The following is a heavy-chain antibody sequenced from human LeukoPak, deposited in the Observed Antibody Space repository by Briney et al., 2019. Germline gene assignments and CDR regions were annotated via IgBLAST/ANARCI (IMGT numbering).Heavy chain of an antibody. D-gene: IGHD2-2*01. CDR1: GFTFSSYS. J-gene: IGHJ4*02. V-gene: IGHV3-21*01. CDR3: AREGCSSTSCYGGVDY. CDR2: ISSSSSYI. Sequence: GGSLRLSCAASGFTFSSYSMNWVRQAPGKGLEWVSSISSSSSYIYYADSVKGRFTISRDNAKNSLYLQMNSLRAEDTAVYYCAREGCSSTSCYGGVDYWGQGTLVTVSS.